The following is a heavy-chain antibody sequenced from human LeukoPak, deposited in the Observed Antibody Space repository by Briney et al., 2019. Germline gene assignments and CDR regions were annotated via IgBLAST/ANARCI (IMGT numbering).Heavy chain of an antibody. D-gene: IGHD6-13*01. CDR1: GGSISSYY. Sequence: SETLSLTCTVSGGSISSYYWSWIRQPAGKGLEWIGRIYTSGSTNYNPSLKSRVTMSVDTSKNQSSLKLSSVTAADTAVYYCARDGPSSSWPRMYYFDYWGQGTLVTVSS. CDR2: IYTSGST. CDR3: ARDGPSSSWPRMYYFDY. J-gene: IGHJ4*02. V-gene: IGHV4-4*07.